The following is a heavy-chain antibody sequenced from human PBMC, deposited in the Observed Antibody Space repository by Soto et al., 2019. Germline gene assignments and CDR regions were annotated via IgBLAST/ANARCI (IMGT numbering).Heavy chain of an antibody. J-gene: IGHJ6*02. V-gene: IGHV3-48*02. CDR2: ISSSSSTI. CDR1: GFTFSSYS. Sequence: EVQLVESGGGLVQPGGSLRLSCAASGFTFSSYSMNWVRQAPGKGLEWVSYISSSSSTIYYADSVKGRFTISRDNAKNSLYLKMNSLRDEDTAVYYCARGRGHIVVGTAHIDYYGMDVGGQGTTVTVSS. CDR3: ARGRGHIVVGTAHIDYYGMDV. D-gene: IGHD2-21*02.